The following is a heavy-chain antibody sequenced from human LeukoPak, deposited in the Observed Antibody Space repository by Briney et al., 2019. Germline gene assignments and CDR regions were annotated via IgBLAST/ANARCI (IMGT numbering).Heavy chain of an antibody. V-gene: IGHV4-38-2*02. CDR2: IYHSGTT. J-gene: IGHJ4*02. D-gene: IGHD1-26*01. CDR3: ARSDGSYSRIFDY. CDR1: NYSISSDYY. Sequence: SETLSLTCIVSNYSISSDYYWGWIRQPPGKGLEWIGEIYHSGTTNYNPSLKSRVTISVDKSKNQFSLKLSSVTAADTAVYYCARSDGSYSRIFDYWGQGTLVTVSS.